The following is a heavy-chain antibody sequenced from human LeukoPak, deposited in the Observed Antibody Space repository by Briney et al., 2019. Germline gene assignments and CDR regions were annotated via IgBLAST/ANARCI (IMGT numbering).Heavy chain of an antibody. Sequence: PGGSLRLSCAASGFTFSGYAMHWVRQAPGKGLEWVAFISYDGSNKYYADSVKGRFTISRDNSYNILYLQMNSLRAEDTAVYYCAGCSGDNWAPYFLHWGQGTLVTVSS. J-gene: IGHJ1*01. CDR1: GFTFSGYA. D-gene: IGHD2-15*01. CDR2: ISYDGSNK. CDR3: AGCSGDNWAPYFLH. V-gene: IGHV3-30-3*02.